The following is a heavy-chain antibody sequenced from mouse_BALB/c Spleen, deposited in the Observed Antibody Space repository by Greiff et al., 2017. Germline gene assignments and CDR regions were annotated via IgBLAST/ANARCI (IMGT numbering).Heavy chain of an antibody. CDR1: GFSLSRYS. V-gene: IGHV2-6-4*01. D-gene: IGHD1-1*01. Sequence: VKLMESGPGLVAPSQSLSITCTVSGFSLSRYSVHWVRQPPGKGLEWLGMILGGGSTDNNSALKSRQSISKDNSKSKVFLKMNSLQTDDTAMYYCARDSTTVVATPMDYWGQGTSVTVSS. CDR2: ILGGGST. J-gene: IGHJ4*01. CDR3: ARDSTTVVATPMDY.